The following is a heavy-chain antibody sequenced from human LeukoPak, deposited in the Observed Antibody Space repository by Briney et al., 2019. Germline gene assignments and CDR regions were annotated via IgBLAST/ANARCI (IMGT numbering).Heavy chain of an antibody. V-gene: IGHV4-34*01. J-gene: IGHJ4*02. CDR3: APIFGDYSDFDS. D-gene: IGHD4-17*01. Sequence: PSETLSLTCAVYGGSFSNYFLRWVRQAPGKGLEWVGEITHHGGTNYNPSLKSRLTISVDTSKNQFSLRLTSVAAADTAVYYCAPIFGDYSDFDSWGQGTLVTVSS. CDR2: ITHHGGT. CDR1: GGSFSNYF.